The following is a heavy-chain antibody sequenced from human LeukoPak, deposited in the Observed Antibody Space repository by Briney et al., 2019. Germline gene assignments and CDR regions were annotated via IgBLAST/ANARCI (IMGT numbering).Heavy chain of an antibody. CDR1: GYSISSGYY. Sequence: SETLSLTCAVSGYSISSGYYWGWIRQPPGKGLEWIGSIYHSGSTYYSPSLKSRVTISIDTSKNQFSLKVTSVTAADTAVYYCASHGDSGGYWGQGTLVTVSA. CDR2: IYHSGST. D-gene: IGHD4-17*01. J-gene: IGHJ4*02. V-gene: IGHV4-38-2*01. CDR3: ASHGDSGGY.